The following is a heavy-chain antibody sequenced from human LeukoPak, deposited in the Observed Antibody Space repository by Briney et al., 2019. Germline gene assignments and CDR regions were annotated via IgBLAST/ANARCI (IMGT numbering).Heavy chain of an antibody. J-gene: IGHJ4*02. CDR3: ASCNDSSGYFAY. D-gene: IGHD3-22*01. V-gene: IGHV7-4-1*02. CDR1: GYTFTDYA. Sequence: ASVKVSCKPSGYTFTDYAINWVRQAPGQGLEYMGWVNTNTGNPTYAQGFTGRFVFSSDSSVSTAYLQITSLKADDSAIYFCASCNDSSGYFAYWGQGTLVTVSS. CDR2: VNTNTGNP.